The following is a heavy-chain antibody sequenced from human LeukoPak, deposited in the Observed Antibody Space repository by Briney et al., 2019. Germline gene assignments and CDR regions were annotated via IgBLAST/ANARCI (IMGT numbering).Heavy chain of an antibody. V-gene: IGHV3-49*04. Sequence: GGPLRLSCTASGFTFGDYAMSWVRQAPGKGLEWVGFIRSKAYGGTTEYAASVKGRFTISRDDSKSIAYMQINSLKTKDTTVYYCTRVWRLLQEFWFDPWGEGTLVTVSS. D-gene: IGHD2-21*01. CDR3: TRVWRLLQEFWFDP. J-gene: IGHJ5*02. CDR2: IRSKAYGGTT. CDR1: GFTFGDYA.